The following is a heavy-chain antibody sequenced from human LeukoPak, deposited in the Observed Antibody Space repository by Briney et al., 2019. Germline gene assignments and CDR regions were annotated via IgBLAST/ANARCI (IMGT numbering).Heavy chain of an antibody. D-gene: IGHD3-22*01. V-gene: IGHV1-69*13. Sequence: SVKVSCKVSGYTLTELSMHWVRQAPGQGLEWMGGIIPIFGTANYAQKFQGRVTITADESTSTAYMELSSLRSEDTAVYYCARKRSPYYYDSSGSDEFDYWGQGTLVTVSS. CDR3: ARKRSPYYYDSSGSDEFDY. CDR1: GYTLTELS. J-gene: IGHJ4*02. CDR2: IIPIFGTA.